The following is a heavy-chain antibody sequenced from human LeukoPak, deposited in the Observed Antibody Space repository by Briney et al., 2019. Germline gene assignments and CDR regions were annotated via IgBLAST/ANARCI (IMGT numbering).Heavy chain of an antibody. Sequence: SVKVSCKASGGTFSSYAISWVRQVPGQGLEWMGRIIPILGIANYAQKFQGRVTITADKSTSTAYMELSSLRSEDTAVYYCVRARYDSSGYDAFDIWGQGTMVTVSS. CDR1: GGTFSSYA. CDR2: IIPILGIA. CDR3: VRARYDSSGYDAFDI. D-gene: IGHD3-22*01. V-gene: IGHV1-69*04. J-gene: IGHJ3*02.